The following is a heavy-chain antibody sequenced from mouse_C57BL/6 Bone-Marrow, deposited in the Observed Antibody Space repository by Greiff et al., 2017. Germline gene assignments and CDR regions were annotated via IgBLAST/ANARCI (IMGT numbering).Heavy chain of an antibody. CDR3: AREREYYGYFDY. J-gene: IGHJ2*01. CDR2: ISDGGSYT. D-gene: IGHD1-1*01. V-gene: IGHV5-4*01. CDR1: GFTFSSYA. Sequence: DVKLQESGGGLVKPGGSLKLSCAASGFTFSSYAMSWVRQTPEKRLEWVATISDGGSYTYYPDNVKGRFTISRDNAKNNLYLQMSHLKSEDTAMYYCAREREYYGYFDYWGQGTTLTVSS.